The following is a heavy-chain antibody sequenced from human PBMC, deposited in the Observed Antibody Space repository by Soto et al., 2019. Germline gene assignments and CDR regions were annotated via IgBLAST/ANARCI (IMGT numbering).Heavy chain of an antibody. D-gene: IGHD5-12*01. J-gene: IGHJ1*01. CDR3: VKATSGRHYLLAY. V-gene: IGHV4-34*01. Sequence: PSETLSLTCAVYGGSFSGYYWSWIRQPPGKGLEWIGEINHSGSTNYNPSLKSRVTISVDTSKNQFSLKLSSVTAADTAVYYCVKATSGRHYLLAYCGQGSLVPVSS. CDR1: GGSFSGYY. CDR2: INHSGST.